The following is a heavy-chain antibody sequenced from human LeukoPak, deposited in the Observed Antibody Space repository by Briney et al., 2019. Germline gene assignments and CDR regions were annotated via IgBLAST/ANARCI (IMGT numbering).Heavy chain of an antibody. CDR2: IWYDGRNK. J-gene: IGHJ4*02. V-gene: IGHV3-30*02. CDR3: ARSSSAMVRGVISITPDY. Sequence: GGSLRLSCAASGFTFSSYGMHWVRQAPGKGLEGVAFIWYDGRNKYYADSVKGRFTISRDNSKNTLYLQMNSLRAEDTAVYYCARSSSAMVRGVISITPDYWGQGTLVTVSS. D-gene: IGHD3-10*01. CDR1: GFTFSSYG.